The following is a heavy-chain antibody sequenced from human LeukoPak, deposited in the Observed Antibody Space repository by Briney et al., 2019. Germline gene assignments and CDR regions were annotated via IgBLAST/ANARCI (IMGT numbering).Heavy chain of an antibody. D-gene: IGHD3-22*01. J-gene: IGHJ5*02. CDR2: INHSGST. V-gene: IGHV4-34*01. CDR1: GGSFSGYY. Sequence: SETLSLTCAVYGGSFSGYYRSWIRQPPGKGLEWIGEINHSGSTNYNPSLKSRVTISVDTSKNQFSLKLSSVTAADMAVYYCARVTPDSSGYYRRWFDPWGQGTLVTVSS. CDR3: ARVTPDSSGYYRRWFDP.